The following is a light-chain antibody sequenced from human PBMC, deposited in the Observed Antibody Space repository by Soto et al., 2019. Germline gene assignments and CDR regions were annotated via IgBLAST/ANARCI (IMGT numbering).Light chain of an antibody. J-gene: IGKJ5*01. CDR1: QTVSSY. Sequence: DSQMTQSPFSLSASVGDRVNITCRAGQTVSSYLKWDQQKPGTVPKLLIYATSNLQSGVPSRFSGRGFGTDFTLTISSLQPEDFATYYCQQSFTTPSFGQGTRLEIK. CDR3: QQSFTTPS. V-gene: IGKV1-39*01. CDR2: ATS.